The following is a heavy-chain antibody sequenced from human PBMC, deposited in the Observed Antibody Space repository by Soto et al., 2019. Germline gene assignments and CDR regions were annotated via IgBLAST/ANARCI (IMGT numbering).Heavy chain of an antibody. V-gene: IGHV1-3*01. Sequence: QVQLVQSGAEVKKPGASVKVSCKASGYTFTSYAMHWVRQAPGQRLEWMGWINAGNGNTKYSQKFQGRVTITRDTSASTAYMELSSLRSEDTAVYYCARGAAGATVTTLGYWGQGTLVAVSS. CDR3: ARGAAGATVTTLGY. CDR1: GYTFTSYA. D-gene: IGHD4-17*01. CDR2: INAGNGNT. J-gene: IGHJ4*02.